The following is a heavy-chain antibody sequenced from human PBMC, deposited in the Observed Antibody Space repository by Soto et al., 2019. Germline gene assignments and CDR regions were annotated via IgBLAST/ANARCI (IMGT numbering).Heavy chain of an antibody. CDR2: ISSSGSTV. CDR3: VRYCSSTLCNGVATRTFDY. D-gene: IGHD5-12*01. J-gene: IGHJ4*02. V-gene: IGHV3-48*03. Sequence: VGSLRLSCAASRFTFSTYEMHWVRQAPGKGLEWVSCISSSGSTVYYADSVKGRFTISRDNSRNSLYLQMNSLRGEDTALYYCVRYCSSTLCNGVATRTFDYWGQGTLVTVSS. CDR1: RFTFSTYE.